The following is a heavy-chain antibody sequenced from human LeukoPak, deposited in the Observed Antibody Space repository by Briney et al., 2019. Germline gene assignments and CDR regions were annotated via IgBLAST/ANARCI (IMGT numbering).Heavy chain of an antibody. J-gene: IGHJ4*02. V-gene: IGHV4-34*01. CDR3: ARVRYYYGSGSYSRFDY. CDR2: INHSGST. Sequence: AGGSLRLSCAASGFTFSSYGMHWVRQPPGKGLEWIGEINHSGSTNYNPSLKSRVTISVDTSKNQFSLKLSSVTAADTAVYYCARVRYYYGSGSYSRFDYWGQGTLVTVSS. CDR1: GFTFSSYG. D-gene: IGHD3-10*01.